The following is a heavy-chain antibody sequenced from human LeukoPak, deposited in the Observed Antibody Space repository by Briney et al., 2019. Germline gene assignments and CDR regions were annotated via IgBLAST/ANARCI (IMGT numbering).Heavy chain of an antibody. Sequence: ASVKVSCKASGYSFTMYGISWVRQAPGQGLEWRGWISGFNAYTNYAQKLQGRVTMTTDTSTSTAYMEVRGLRSDDTAVYYCARDHWSHYYGSGGENYFDPWGQGTLVTVSS. CDR3: ARDHWSHYYGSGGENYFDP. D-gene: IGHD3-10*01. J-gene: IGHJ5*02. V-gene: IGHV1-18*01. CDR2: ISGFNAYT. CDR1: GYSFTMYG.